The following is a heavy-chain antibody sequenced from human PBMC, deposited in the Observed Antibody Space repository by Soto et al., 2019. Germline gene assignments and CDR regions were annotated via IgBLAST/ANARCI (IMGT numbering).Heavy chain of an antibody. V-gene: IGHV4-59*01. CDR3: ARVGSFGVVIPYFDY. CDR1: GGSINSYY. J-gene: IGHJ4*02. Sequence: QVQLQESGPGLVKPSETLSLTCTVSGGSINSYYWSWIRQPPGKGLEWIGYIYYIGSTNYNPSLKSRVTIAVNTSKNRFSLKVSSVTAADTAMYYCARVGSFGVVIPYFDYLCQGTLVTVSS. CDR2: IYYIGST. D-gene: IGHD3-3*01.